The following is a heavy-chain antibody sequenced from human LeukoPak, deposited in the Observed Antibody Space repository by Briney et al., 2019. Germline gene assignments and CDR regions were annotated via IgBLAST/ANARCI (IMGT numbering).Heavy chain of an antibody. CDR2: IKHDGSEH. CDR1: GFTFSNYW. Sequence: GGSLRLSCAASGFTFSNYWMTWVRQAPGKGLERVAQIKHDGSEHYYVDSVKGRFTISRDNAKNSLYLQMNSLRADDTAVYYCARDQTPFVWGQGILVTVSS. V-gene: IGHV3-7*01. J-gene: IGHJ4*02. CDR3: ARDQTPFV.